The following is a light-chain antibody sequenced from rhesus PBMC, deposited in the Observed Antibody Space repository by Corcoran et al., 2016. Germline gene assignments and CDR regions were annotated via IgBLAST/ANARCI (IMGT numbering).Light chain of an antibody. CDR2: AAS. V-gene: IGKV1-33*02. CDR3: QQGYSTPHS. CDR1: QGISND. Sequence: DIQMSQSPSSLSASVGDKVTITCRASQGISNDLAWYQQKPGKAPKLLIFAASRLESGVPSRFSGRRSGTDFTLTISSLQPEDFATYYCQQGYSTPHSFGQGTKVEIK. J-gene: IGKJ2*01.